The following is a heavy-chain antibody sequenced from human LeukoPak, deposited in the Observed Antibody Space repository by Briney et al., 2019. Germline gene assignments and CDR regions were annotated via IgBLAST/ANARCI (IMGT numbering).Heavy chain of an antibody. CDR1: GYTFTSYD. CDR2: MNPNSGNT. Sequence: ASVKVSCKASGYTFTSYDINWVRQATGQGLEWMGWMNPNSGNTGYAQKFQGRVTMTRNTSISTAYMELSSLRSEDTAVYYCARGHSSSWYPLDYYGMDVWGQGTTVTVSS. V-gene: IGHV1-8*01. J-gene: IGHJ6*02. D-gene: IGHD6-13*01. CDR3: ARGHSSSWYPLDYYGMDV.